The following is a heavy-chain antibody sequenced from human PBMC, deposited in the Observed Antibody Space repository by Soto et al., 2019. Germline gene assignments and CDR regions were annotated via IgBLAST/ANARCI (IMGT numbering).Heavy chain of an antibody. V-gene: IGHV4-59*01. J-gene: IGHJ4*02. CDR3: ARVQVDTAMEFDY. D-gene: IGHD5-18*01. Sequence: SETLSLTCTVSCGSISSYYWSWIRQPPGKGLEWIGYIYYSGSTNYNPSLKSRVTISVDTPKNQFSLKLSSVTAADTAVYYCARVQVDTAMEFDYWGQGTLVTVSS. CDR1: CGSISSYY. CDR2: IYYSGST.